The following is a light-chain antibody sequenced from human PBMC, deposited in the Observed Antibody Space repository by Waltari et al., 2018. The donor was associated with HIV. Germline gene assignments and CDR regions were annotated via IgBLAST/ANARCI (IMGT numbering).Light chain of an antibody. V-gene: IGKV4-1*01. CDR2: WAS. J-gene: IGKJ2*01. CDR1: QSVFYSSNNKNY. Sequence: DIVMTQSPDSLAVSLGARATINCTSSQSVFYSSNNKNYLAWYQRKPGQPPKLLIYWASTRESGVPDRFSGSGSGTDFSLTISSLQAEDVAVYYCQQYYSRPPTFGQGTKLEIK. CDR3: QQYYSRPPT.